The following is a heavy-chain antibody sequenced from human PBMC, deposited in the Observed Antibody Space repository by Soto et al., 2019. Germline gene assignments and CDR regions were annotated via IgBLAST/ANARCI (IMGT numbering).Heavy chain of an antibody. CDR2: IYWDDDK. V-gene: IGHV2-5*02. CDR3: AHSPNYYQYDWFDP. CDR1: GFSLTTRGVG. D-gene: IGHD3-16*01. Sequence: QITLKESGPTLVKPTQTLTLTCTFSGFSLTTRGVGVGWIRQPPGKALECLALIYWDDDKRYSPSLQSRLFITKDTSKNQVVLTMTNVDPVDTATYYCAHSPNYYQYDWFDPWGQGTLVSVSS. J-gene: IGHJ5*02.